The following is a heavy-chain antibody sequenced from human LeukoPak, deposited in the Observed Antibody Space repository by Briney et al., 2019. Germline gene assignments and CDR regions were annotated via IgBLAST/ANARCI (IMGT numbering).Heavy chain of an antibody. CDR3: ARLAVEMATITWFDP. J-gene: IGHJ5*02. V-gene: IGHV4-39*07. CDR1: GGSISSSSYY. D-gene: IGHD5-24*01. CDR2: IYYSGST. Sequence: PSETLSLTCTVSGGSISSSSYYWGWIRQPPGKGLEWIGSIYYSGSTYYNPSLKSRVTISVDTSKNQFSLKLSSVTAADTAVYYCARLAVEMATITWFDPWGQGTLVTVSS.